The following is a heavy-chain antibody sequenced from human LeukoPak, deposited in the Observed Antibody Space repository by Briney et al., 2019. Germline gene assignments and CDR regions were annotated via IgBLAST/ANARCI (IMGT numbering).Heavy chain of an antibody. J-gene: IGHJ6*03. CDR1: GYSFTSYW. CDR3: ARQAHGITGTKGYYYYYMDV. D-gene: IGHD1-7*01. Sequence: PGESLKISCKGSGYSFTSYWIGWVRQMPGKGLEWMGIIYPGDSDTRYSPSFQGQVTISADKSISTAYLQWSSLKASDTAMYYCARQAHGITGTKGYYYYYMDVWGKGTTVTVSS. V-gene: IGHV5-51*01. CDR2: IYPGDSDT.